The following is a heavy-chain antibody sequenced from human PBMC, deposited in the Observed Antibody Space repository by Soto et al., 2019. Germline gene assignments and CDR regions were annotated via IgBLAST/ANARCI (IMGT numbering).Heavy chain of an antibody. CDR2: IYYSGST. CDR1: GGSITSSSYY. Sequence: PSETLSLTCTVSGGSITSSSYYWGWIRQPPGKGLEWIGYIYYSGSTNYNPSLKSRVTISVDTSKNQFSLKLSSVTAADTAVYYWARVWGGAFDIWGQRTIVTVSS. J-gene: IGHJ3*02. CDR3: ARVWGGAFDI. V-gene: IGHV4-61*05. D-gene: IGHD3-10*01.